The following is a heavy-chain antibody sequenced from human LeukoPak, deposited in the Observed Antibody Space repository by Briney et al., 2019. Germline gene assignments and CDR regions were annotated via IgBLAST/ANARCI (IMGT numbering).Heavy chain of an antibody. CDR1: GFTFSSYG. V-gene: IGHV3-30*03. Sequence: GGSLRLSCAASGFTFSSYGMHWVRQAPGKGLEWVAVISYDGSNKYYADSVKGRFTISRDNSRNTLYLQMNSLRAEDTAVYYCVRELPPVVQYYFDYWGPGTLVTVSS. J-gene: IGHJ4*02. D-gene: IGHD3-22*01. CDR2: ISYDGSNK. CDR3: VRELPPVVQYYFDY.